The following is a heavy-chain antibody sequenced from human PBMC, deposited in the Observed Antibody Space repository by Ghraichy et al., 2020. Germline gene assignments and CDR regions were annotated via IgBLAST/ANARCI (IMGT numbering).Heavy chain of an antibody. J-gene: IGHJ4*02. CDR1: GGSLNNDY. CDR2: INSSGST. Sequence: SETLSLTCTVSGGSLNNDYWSWIRQPPGKGLEWIGFINSSGSTSYNPSLESRITISLDTANNQISLKVRSVTAADTAICFCAREPFSCSGGTCYTGYFDSWGQGILVAVSS. CDR3: AREPFSCSGGTCYTGYFDS. V-gene: IGHV4-59*01. D-gene: IGHD2-15*01.